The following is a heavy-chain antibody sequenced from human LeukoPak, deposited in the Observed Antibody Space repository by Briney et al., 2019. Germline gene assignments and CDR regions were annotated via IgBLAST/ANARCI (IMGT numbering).Heavy chain of an antibody. D-gene: IGHD6-19*01. CDR3: ATGIAVAVVYLYGLDA. V-gene: IGHV1-18*01. CDR1: GYMFTNQG. CDR2: ISAYNGNR. J-gene: IGHJ6*02. Sequence: ASVKVSCKACGYMFTNQGISWVRQAPGQGLEWMGWISAYNGNREYAQKFQDRVTMTIERSTATDYMELSSLRFDDTAVYYCATGIAVAVVYLYGLDAWGQGPTVTVSS.